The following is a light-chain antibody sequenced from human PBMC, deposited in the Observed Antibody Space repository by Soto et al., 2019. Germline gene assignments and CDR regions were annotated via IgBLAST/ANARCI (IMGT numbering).Light chain of an antibody. CDR1: QDISTY. V-gene: IGKV1-27*01. CDR3: QKYDNAPLT. CDR2: AAY. J-gene: IGKJ4*01. Sequence: DIQMTQAPSSLSASVGDRVTITCRARQDISTYLAWYQQKRGKVPKLLISAAYTLQSGVPPRFSGSGSGTDFTLTISSLQPEDVATYYCQKYDNAPLTFGGGTKVEIK.